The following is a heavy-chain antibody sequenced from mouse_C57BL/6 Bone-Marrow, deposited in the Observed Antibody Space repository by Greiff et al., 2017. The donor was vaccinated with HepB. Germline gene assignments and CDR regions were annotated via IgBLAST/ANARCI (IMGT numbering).Heavy chain of an antibody. V-gene: IGHV1-64*01. CDR1: GYTFTSYW. CDR2: IHPNSGST. CDR3: ARRDYYGSSPLFAY. Sequence: QVQLQQPGAELVKPGASVKLSCKASGYTFTSYWMHWVKQRPGQGLEWIGMIHPNSGSTNYNEKFKSKATLSVDKSSRTAYMQLSSLTSEDSAVYYCARRDYYGSSPLFAYWGQGTLVTVSA. D-gene: IGHD1-1*01. J-gene: IGHJ3*01.